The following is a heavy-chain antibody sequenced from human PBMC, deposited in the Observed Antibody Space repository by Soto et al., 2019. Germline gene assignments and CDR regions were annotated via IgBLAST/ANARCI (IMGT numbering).Heavy chain of an antibody. Sequence: RLSCAASGFTFSSYSMNWVRQAPGKGLEWVSSNNNNSSYIYYADSVKGRFTISRGNAKNSLYLQMNSLRAEDTAVYYCARDPAKQQLVRGLDYWGQGTLVTVSS. CDR3: ARDPAKQQLVRGLDY. V-gene: IGHV3-21*01. CDR2: NNNNSSYI. D-gene: IGHD6-13*01. J-gene: IGHJ4*02. CDR1: GFTFSSYS.